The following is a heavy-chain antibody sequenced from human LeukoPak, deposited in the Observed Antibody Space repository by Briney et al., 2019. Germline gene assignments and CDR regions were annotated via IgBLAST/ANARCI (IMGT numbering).Heavy chain of an antibody. V-gene: IGHV3-48*01. D-gene: IGHD3-10*02. Sequence: PGGSLRLSCAASGFTFSSYWMSWVRQAPGKGLEWVSYISSSGSTIYYADSVKGRFTISRDKAKNSLYLQMNSLRVEDTAVYYCAELGITMIGGVWGKGTTVTISS. CDR1: GFTFSSYW. CDR2: ISSSGSTI. J-gene: IGHJ6*04. CDR3: AELGITMIGGV.